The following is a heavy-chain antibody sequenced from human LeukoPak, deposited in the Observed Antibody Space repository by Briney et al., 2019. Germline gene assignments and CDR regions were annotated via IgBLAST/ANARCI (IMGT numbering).Heavy chain of an antibody. V-gene: IGHV4-4*02. CDR3: ARDHAHCSSTSCYDGGY. Sequence: SGTLSLTCAVSGGSISSSNWWSWVRQPPGKGLEWIGEIYHSGSTNYNPSLKSRVTISVDKSKNQFSLKLSSVTAADTAVYYCARDHAHCSSTSCYDGGYWGQGTLVTVSS. CDR1: GGSISSSNW. D-gene: IGHD2-2*01. J-gene: IGHJ4*02. CDR2: IYHSGST.